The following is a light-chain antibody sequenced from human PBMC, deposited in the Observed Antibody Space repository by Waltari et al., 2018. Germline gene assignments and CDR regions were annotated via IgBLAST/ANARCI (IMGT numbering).Light chain of an antibody. CDR2: SVS. CDR3: QQHNSYPQT. V-gene: IGKV1-9*01. CDR1: QGFNNY. Sequence: DIQLTQSPSFLSASVGDRVIIPYRASQGFNNYLSWYQQKAGKAPNLLIYSVSTLQSGVPSRFSGSGAGTEFTLTISSLQDEDFATYDCQQHNSYPQTFGEGTKVEV. J-gene: IGKJ1*01.